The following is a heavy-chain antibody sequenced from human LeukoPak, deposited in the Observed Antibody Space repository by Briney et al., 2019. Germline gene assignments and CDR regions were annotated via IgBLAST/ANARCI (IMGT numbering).Heavy chain of an antibody. V-gene: IGHV1-69*05. CDR2: IIPIFGTA. D-gene: IGHD1-26*01. J-gene: IGHJ6*03. CDR3: ARCKLFWELLTYYSMDV. Sequence: SVKVSCKASGGTFSSYAISWVRQAPGQGLEWMGGIIPIFGTANYAQKFQGRVTITTDESTSTAYMELSSLRSEDTAVYYCARCKLFWELLTYYSMDVWGKGTTVTASS. CDR1: GGTFSSYA.